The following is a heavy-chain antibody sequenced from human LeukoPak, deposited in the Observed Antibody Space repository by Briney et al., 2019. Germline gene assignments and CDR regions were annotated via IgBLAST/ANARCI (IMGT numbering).Heavy chain of an antibody. Sequence: GGSLRLSCAASGFTFSGYWMSWVRQAPGKGPEWVAVISYDGSNKFYADSVKGRFTGSRDNSKNTLYLQMNSLRAEDTAVYYCAKDSGITMVQGGDYWGQGTLVTVSS. CDR1: GFTFSGYW. D-gene: IGHD3-10*01. V-gene: IGHV3-30*18. J-gene: IGHJ4*02. CDR2: ISYDGSNK. CDR3: AKDSGITMVQGGDY.